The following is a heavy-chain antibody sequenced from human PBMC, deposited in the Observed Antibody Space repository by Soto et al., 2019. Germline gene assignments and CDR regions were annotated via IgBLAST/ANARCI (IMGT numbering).Heavy chain of an antibody. CDR2: ISIRGGDE. D-gene: IGHD6-6*01. CDR1: GFTFSSYA. CDR3: ARGTIVARQHLDY. J-gene: IGHJ4*02. Sequence: QVQLVESGGGVVQPGKSLRLSCAASGFTFSSYAMHWARQAPGQGLEWVTVISIRGGDEYYAESVRGRFTSSRDDSKNTLYLQMDSLRVEDTAVYYCARGTIVARQHLDYWGQGTLVTVSS. V-gene: IGHV3-30*03.